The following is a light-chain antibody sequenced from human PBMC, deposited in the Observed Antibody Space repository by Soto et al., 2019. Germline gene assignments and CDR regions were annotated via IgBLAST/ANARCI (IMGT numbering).Light chain of an antibody. Sequence: QLVLTQSPSASASLGASVKLTCTLSSGHSSYAIAWHQQRPDKGPRYLMKLNSDGSHTKGDGIPDRFSGSSSGAERYLTISSLQSEDEADYYCQTWGTGIRVFGGGTKLTVL. CDR3: QTWGTGIRV. CDR2: LNSDGSH. J-gene: IGLJ2*01. V-gene: IGLV4-69*01. CDR1: SGHSSYA.